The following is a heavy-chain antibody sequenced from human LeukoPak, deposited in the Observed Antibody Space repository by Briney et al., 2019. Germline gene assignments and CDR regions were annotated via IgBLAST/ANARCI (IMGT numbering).Heavy chain of an antibody. Sequence: SETLSLTCSVSGDSISNYYWSWIRRPPGKGLEWIGYIYHGGSTNYHPSLTSRVTISLETSKHQFSLQLNSVTAADTAVYYCATLRDGYEFDYWGQGTLVTVSS. J-gene: IGHJ4*02. D-gene: IGHD5-24*01. V-gene: IGHV4-59*01. CDR3: ATLRDGYEFDY. CDR1: GDSISNYY. CDR2: IYHGGST.